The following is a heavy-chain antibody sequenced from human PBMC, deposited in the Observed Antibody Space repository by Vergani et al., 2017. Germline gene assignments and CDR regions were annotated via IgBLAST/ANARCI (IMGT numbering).Heavy chain of an antibody. CDR3: ASDTHSGQRADR. J-gene: IGHJ5*02. Sequence: QVQLQESGPGLVKPSQTLSLTCTVSGGSISSDYYYWSWIRQPAGKGLEWIGRIYTSGNTNYNPSLKSRVTMSVDTSKNQFSLTLTSVTAADTAVYYCASDTHSGQRADRWGQGILVTVTS. CDR1: GGSISSDYYY. V-gene: IGHV4-61*02. D-gene: IGHD6-19*01. CDR2: IYTSGNT.